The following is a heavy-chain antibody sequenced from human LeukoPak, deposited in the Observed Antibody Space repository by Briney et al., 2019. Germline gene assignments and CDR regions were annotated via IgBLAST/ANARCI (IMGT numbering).Heavy chain of an antibody. CDR1: GDSISSTNYY. J-gene: IGHJ6*03. Sequence: SETLSLTCTVSGDSISSTNYYWGWIRQPPGKGLEWIGSIHYSGSTYYNPSLESRVTISVDTSKNQFSLKLSSVTTADTAVYYCARDIAAAGGYYYYMDVWGKGTTVTVSS. CDR2: IHYSGST. D-gene: IGHD6-13*01. V-gene: IGHV4-39*02. CDR3: ARDIAAAGGYYYYMDV.